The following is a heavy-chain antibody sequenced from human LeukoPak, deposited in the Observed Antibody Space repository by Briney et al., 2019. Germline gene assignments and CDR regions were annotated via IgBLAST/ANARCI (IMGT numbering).Heavy chain of an antibody. CDR1: GYTFTSYD. Sequence: VASLKVSCKASGYTFTSYDINWVRQATGQGLEWMGWMNSNSGNTGYAQKFQGRVTTTRNTSISTAYMELRSLRSEDTAVYYCARAIRSPYYGSGSYLFYYYYLDVWGKGTTVTVSS. D-gene: IGHD3-10*01. CDR2: MNSNSGNT. V-gene: IGHV1-8*03. CDR3: ARAIRSPYYGSGSYLFYYYYLDV. J-gene: IGHJ6*03.